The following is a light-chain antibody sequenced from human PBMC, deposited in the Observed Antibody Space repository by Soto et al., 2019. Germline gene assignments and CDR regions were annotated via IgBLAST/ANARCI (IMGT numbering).Light chain of an antibody. CDR1: SSDVGGYNY. CDR2: EVS. V-gene: IGLV2-14*01. Sequence: QSVLTQPASVSGSPGQSITISCTGTSSDVGGYNYVSWYQQHPGKAPKLIIYEVSRRPSGVSNRFSGSKSGNTASLTISGLQAEDEADYYCCSYTSGSTDVFGTGTKVTVL. J-gene: IGLJ1*01. CDR3: CSYTSGSTDV.